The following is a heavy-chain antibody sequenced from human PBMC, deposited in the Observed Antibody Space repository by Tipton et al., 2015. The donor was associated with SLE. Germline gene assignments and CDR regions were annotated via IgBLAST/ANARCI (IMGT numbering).Heavy chain of an antibody. J-gene: IGHJ4*02. CDR1: GGSISSYY. D-gene: IGHD1-26*01. CDR2: IHSSGGT. V-gene: IGHV4-4*07. Sequence: TLSLTCTVFGGSISSYYWSWIRQPAGKGLEWIGQIHSSGGTSYNPSLKSRVSISVDMSKNQVSLKLSSVTAADTALYYFARHFSGSYSFDYWGQGKLVTVSS. CDR3: ARHFSGSYSFDY.